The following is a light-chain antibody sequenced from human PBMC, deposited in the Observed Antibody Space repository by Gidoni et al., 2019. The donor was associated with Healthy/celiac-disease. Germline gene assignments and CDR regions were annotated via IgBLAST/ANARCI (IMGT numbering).Light chain of an antibody. V-gene: IGKV4-1*01. Sequence: GERATINCKSSQSVLYSSNNKNYLAWYQQKPGQPPKMLIYWASTRESGVPDRFSGSGSGTDFTLTISSLQAEDVAVYYCQQYYSTPLTFGGGTKVEIK. CDR2: WAS. CDR3: QQYYSTPLT. J-gene: IGKJ4*01. CDR1: QSVLYSSNNKNY.